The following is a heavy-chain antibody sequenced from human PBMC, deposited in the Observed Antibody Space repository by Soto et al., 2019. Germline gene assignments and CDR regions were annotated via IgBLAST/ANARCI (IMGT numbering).Heavy chain of an antibody. J-gene: IGHJ6*02. Sequence: QLQLQESGPGLVKPSETLSLTCTVSGGSISSSSYYWGWIRQPPGKGLEWIGSIYYSGSTYYNPSLKSRVTISVDTSKNQFSLKLSSVTAADTAVYYCARHAAVAGVLDYYYGMDVWGQGTTVTVSS. CDR1: GGSISSSSYY. CDR3: ARHAAVAGVLDYYYGMDV. D-gene: IGHD6-19*01. CDR2: IYYSGST. V-gene: IGHV4-39*01.